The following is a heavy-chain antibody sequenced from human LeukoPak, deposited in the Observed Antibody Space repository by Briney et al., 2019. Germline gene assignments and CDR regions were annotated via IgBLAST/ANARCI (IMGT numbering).Heavy chain of an antibody. D-gene: IGHD3-10*01. V-gene: IGHV5-51*01. CDR2: IYPGDSDT. Sequence: RGESLKISCKGSGYSFTSYWIGWVRQMPGKGLEWMGIIYPGDSDTRYSPSFQGQVTISADKSISTAYLQWSSLKASDTAMYYCARHQGDDYYGSNGMDVWGQGTTVTVSS. CDR1: GYSFTSYW. J-gene: IGHJ6*02. CDR3: ARHQGDDYYGSNGMDV.